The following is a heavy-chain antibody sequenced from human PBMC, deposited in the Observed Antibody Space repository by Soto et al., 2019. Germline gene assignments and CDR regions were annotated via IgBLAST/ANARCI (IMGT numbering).Heavy chain of an antibody. CDR3: ARNSYDGSHFFFDS. CDR2: IYHSGST. J-gene: IGHJ4*02. D-gene: IGHD3-22*01. CDR1: GGSIISSSW. Sequence: QVQLQESGPGLVKPSGTLSLTCAVSGGSIISSSWWNWVRQPPGKELEWIGEIYHSGSTYHNPSLTRRVTMSVATSKNQFSLRINSVTAADTAAYYCARNSYDGSHFFFDSWGQGTLVTVSS. V-gene: IGHV4-4*02.